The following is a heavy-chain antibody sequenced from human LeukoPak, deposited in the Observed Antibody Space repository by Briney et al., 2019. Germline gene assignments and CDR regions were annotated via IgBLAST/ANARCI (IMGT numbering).Heavy chain of an antibody. CDR3: ARSPATVVTPGNAFDI. J-gene: IGHJ3*02. Sequence: SETLSLTCTVSGGSVSSSTYYWGWIRQSPGKGLEWIGSVYYSGSTYYNPSLKSRVTISVDTSKSQFSLRLSSVTAADTAVYYCARSPATVVTPGNAFDIWGQGTMVTVSS. V-gene: IGHV4-39*01. CDR2: VYYSGST. D-gene: IGHD4-23*01. CDR1: GGSVSSSTYY.